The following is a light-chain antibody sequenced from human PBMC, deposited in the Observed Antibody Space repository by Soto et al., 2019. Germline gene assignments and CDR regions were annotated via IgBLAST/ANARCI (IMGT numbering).Light chain of an antibody. V-gene: IGKV3-11*01. J-gene: IGKJ4*01. CDR1: QSLSRH. Sequence: EIVLTQSPATLSLSPGERATLSCRASQSLSRHLAWYQQIPGQAPRLLIYNTSNRATGIPARFSGSGSGTDFPLTISSLEPEEFAVYYCQQRGDWPPTFGGGTKVEIK. CDR3: QQRGDWPPT. CDR2: NTS.